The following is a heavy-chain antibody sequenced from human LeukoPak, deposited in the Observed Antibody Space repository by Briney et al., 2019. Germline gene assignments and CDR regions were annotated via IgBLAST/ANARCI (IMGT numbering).Heavy chain of an antibody. Sequence: VASVKVSCKASGCTFTSYDINWVRQATGQGLEWMGWMNPNSGNTGYAQKFQGRVTITRNTSISTAYMELSSLRSEDTAVYYCARAESGYDSSYYYYYMDVWGKGTTVTVSS. CDR3: ARAESGYDSSYYYYYMDV. CDR1: GCTFTSYD. V-gene: IGHV1-8*03. D-gene: IGHD5-12*01. J-gene: IGHJ6*03. CDR2: MNPNSGNT.